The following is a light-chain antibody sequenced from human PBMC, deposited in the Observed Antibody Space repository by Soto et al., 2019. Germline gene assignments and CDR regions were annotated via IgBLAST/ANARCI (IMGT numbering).Light chain of an antibody. CDR1: QSLTSSF. J-gene: IGKJ1*01. CDR2: GAS. CDR3: QQYGSAGA. Sequence: VLTQSPGTLSLSPGERATLSCRASQSLTSSFIAWYQQRPGKAPRLLIYGASNRASGIPDRFSGSGSGTDFTFSISRLEPEDFAVYYCQQYGSAGAFGQGTKVDIK. V-gene: IGKV3-20*01.